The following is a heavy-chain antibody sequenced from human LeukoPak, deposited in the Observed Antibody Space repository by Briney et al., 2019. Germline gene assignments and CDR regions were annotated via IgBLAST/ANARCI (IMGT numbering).Heavy chain of an antibody. D-gene: IGHD2-21*01. Sequence: PSETLSLTCTVSGGSISSYYWSWIRQPPGKGLEWIGYIYYSGSTNYNPSLKSRVTVSVDTSKNQFSLKLSSVTAADTAVYYCARDPGFLDYWGQGTLVTVSS. CDR2: IYYSGST. V-gene: IGHV4-59*01. J-gene: IGHJ4*02. CDR1: GGSISSYY. CDR3: ARDPGFLDY.